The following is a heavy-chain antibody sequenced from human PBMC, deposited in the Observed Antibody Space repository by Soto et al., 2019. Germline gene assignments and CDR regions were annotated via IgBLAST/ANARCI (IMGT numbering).Heavy chain of an antibody. CDR2: IYYSGST. D-gene: IGHD3-22*01. CDR1: RASITSYY. J-gene: IGHJ4*01. Sequence: SETLSLTCTVSRASITSYYWSWIRQPPGKGLEWIGNIYYSGSTNYNPSLKSRVTISIDTSKDQFSLKLSSVTAADTAVYYCASSYYSDSSGFYYWGHGTLVT. V-gene: IGHV4-59*08. CDR3: ASSYYSDSSGFYY.